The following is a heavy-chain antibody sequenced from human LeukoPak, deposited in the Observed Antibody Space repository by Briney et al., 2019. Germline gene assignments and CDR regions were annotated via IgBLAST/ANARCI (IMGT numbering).Heavy chain of an antibody. CDR1: GGTFSSYA. CDR3: ARVGSLEQQTHAVDI. J-gene: IGHJ3*02. Sequence: SVKVSCKASGGTFSSYAISWVRQAPGQGLEWMGRIIPILGIANYAQKFQGRVTITADKSTSTAYMELSSLRSEDTAVYYCARVGSLEQQTHAVDIWGQGTMVTVSS. D-gene: IGHD3-16*02. V-gene: IGHV1-69*04. CDR2: IIPILGIA.